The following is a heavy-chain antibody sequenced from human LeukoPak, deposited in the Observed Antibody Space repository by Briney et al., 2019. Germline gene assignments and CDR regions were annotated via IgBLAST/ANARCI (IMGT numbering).Heavy chain of an antibody. CDR2: ILNDGSQE. V-gene: IGHV3-33*01. CDR3: ARDDALGDNALDI. D-gene: IGHD3-16*01. J-gene: IGHJ3*02. CDR1: GFTFSSYG. Sequence: GGSLRLSCAASGFTFSSYGMHWVRQAPGKGLEWVAVILNDGSQEKYADSVKGRFTISRDNSKNTLFLQMNSLRAEDTAVYYCARDDALGDNALDIWGQGTMVTVS.